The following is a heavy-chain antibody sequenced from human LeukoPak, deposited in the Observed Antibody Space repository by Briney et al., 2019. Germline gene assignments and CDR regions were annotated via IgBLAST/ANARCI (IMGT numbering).Heavy chain of an antibody. CDR1: GFTFSSYW. Sequence: LRLSCAASGFTFSSYWMHWIRQHPGKGLEWIGSIYYGGNTYYSPSLKSRVTISLDTSKNQFSLRLNSVTAADTAVYYCARAHVDDVLMVYAVRAFDIWGQGTMVTVSS. D-gene: IGHD2-8*01. CDR3: ARAHVDDVLMVYAVRAFDI. V-gene: IGHV4-31*02. CDR2: IYYGGNT. J-gene: IGHJ3*02.